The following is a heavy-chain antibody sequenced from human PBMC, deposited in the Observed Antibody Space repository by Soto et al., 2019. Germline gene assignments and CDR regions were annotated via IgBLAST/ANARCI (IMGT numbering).Heavy chain of an antibody. J-gene: IGHJ4*02. CDR2: ISPRSAYI. V-gene: IGHV3-21*01. CDR1: RFKFSDYS. Sequence: GGSLRLSCAASRFKFSDYSMNWVRQAPGKGLEWVSSISPRSAYIHYADAVKGRFIISRDDGKNALILQMNSLRAEDTAVYYCATLIKTYYDDSSGYSQDYWGQGTLVTVLL. CDR3: ATLIKTYYDDSSGYSQDY. D-gene: IGHD3-22*01.